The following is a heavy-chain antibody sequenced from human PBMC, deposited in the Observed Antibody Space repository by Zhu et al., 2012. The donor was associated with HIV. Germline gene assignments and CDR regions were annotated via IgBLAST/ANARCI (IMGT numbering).Heavy chain of an antibody. J-gene: IGHJ4*02. Sequence: QVHLQESGPGLVKPSETLSLTCTVSGGSISNYYWTWMRQPAGKGLEWIGRILGTGTTYYNPSLESRVTMSVDTSKNQFSLKVTSVTAADTAIYYRARARGVAGTGYFDFWGQGILVTVSS. CDR3: ARARGVAGTGYFDF. CDR2: ILGTGTT. V-gene: IGHV4-4*07. CDR1: GGSISNYY. D-gene: IGHD6-19*01.